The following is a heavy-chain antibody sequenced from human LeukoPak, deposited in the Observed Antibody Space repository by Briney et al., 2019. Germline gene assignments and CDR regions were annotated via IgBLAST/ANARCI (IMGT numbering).Heavy chain of an antibody. D-gene: IGHD6-25*01. CDR3: ARDANGSDLHYYHMDV. V-gene: IGHV4-34*01. Sequence: SETLSLTCAVYGGSFSGYYWSWIRQPPGKGLGWIGEINHSGSTNYNPSLKSRVTISVDTSKNQFSLKLSSVTAADTAVYFCARDANGSDLHYYHMDVWGKGTTVTVSS. J-gene: IGHJ6*03. CDR2: INHSGST. CDR1: GGSFSGYY.